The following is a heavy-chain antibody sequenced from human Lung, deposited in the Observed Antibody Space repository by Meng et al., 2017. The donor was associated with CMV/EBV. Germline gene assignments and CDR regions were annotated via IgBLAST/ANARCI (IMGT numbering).Heavy chain of an antibody. J-gene: IGHJ4*02. D-gene: IGHD6-13*01. Sequence: SEFLFSGFAMSWVRQAPGRGLTWVSAVTASGGSTYYADSVKGRFTVSRDNSKNTLYLQMNNLRADDTAVYYCAKAFSASWYREFYDYWGQGSLVTSPQ. V-gene: IGHV3-23*01. CDR3: AKAFSASWYREFYDY. CDR2: VTASGGST. CDR1: EFLFSGFA.